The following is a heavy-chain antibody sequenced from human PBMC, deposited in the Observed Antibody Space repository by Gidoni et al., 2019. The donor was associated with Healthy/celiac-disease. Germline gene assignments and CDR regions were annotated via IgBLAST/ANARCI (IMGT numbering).Heavy chain of an antibody. D-gene: IGHD4-17*01. CDR3: ARPIFNVHYGDYRGWFDP. Sequence: QLQLQASGPGLVTPSETLSLTCTVSGGSISSSSYYWGWIRQPPGKGLEWIGSIYYSGSTYYNPSLKSRVTISVDTSKNQFSLKLSAVNAADTAVYYCARPIFNVHYGDYRGWFDPWGQGTLVTVSS. CDR1: GGSISSSSYY. V-gene: IGHV4-39*01. J-gene: IGHJ5*02. CDR2: IYYSGST.